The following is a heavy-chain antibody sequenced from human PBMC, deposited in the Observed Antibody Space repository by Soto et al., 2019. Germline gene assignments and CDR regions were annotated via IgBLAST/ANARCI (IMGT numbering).Heavy chain of an antibody. D-gene: IGHD3-10*01. Sequence: QVQLVESGGGVVQPGRSLRLSCAASGFTFSSYGMHWGRQAPGKGLEWVAVISYDGSNKYYADSVKGRFTISRDNSKNTLYLQMNSLRAEDTAVYYCAKALVLWFGESYYFDYWGQGTLVTVSS. V-gene: IGHV3-30*18. CDR3: AKALVLWFGESYYFDY. CDR2: ISYDGSNK. CDR1: GFTFSSYG. J-gene: IGHJ4*02.